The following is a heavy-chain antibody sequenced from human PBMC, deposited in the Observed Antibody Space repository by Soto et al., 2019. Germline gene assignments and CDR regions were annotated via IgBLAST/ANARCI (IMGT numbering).Heavy chain of an antibody. V-gene: IGHV1-8*01. D-gene: IGHD2-15*01. Sequence: QVQLVQSGAEVKKPGASVKVSCKASGYTFTSYDINWVRQATGQGLEWMGWMNPNSGNTGYAQKFQGRVTMTRNTSISTAYMELCSLRSEDTAVYYCATLGYCSGGSCYSGAFDIWGQGTMVTVSS. CDR1: GYTFTSYD. J-gene: IGHJ3*02. CDR2: MNPNSGNT. CDR3: ATLGYCSGGSCYSGAFDI.